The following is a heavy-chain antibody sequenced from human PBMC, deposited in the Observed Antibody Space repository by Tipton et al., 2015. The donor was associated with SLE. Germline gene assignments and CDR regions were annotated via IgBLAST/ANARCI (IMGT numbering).Heavy chain of an antibody. J-gene: IGHJ5*02. Sequence: LRLSCAVYGGSFSAYYWSWIRQPPGKGLEWLGEINHSGSTNYSPSLKSRVTISRDTSKNQFSLRLSSVTAADTAVYYCARRRAVAGLCSVRGWVAPCVQCALFTVSS. V-gene: IGHV4-34*01. CDR2: INHSGST. CDR1: GGSFSAYY. D-gene: IGHD3-10*02. CDR3: ARRRAVAGLCSVRGWVAP.